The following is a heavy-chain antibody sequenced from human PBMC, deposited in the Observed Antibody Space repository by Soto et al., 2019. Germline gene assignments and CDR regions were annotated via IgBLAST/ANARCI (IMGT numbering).Heavy chain of an antibody. J-gene: IGHJ4*02. CDR3: AKSGYARTIVVVTARGTPFDY. Sequence: PGGSLRLSCAASGFTFSRYAMSWVRQAPGKGLEWASSIRGSGDTTHYADSVKGRVTISRDNSESTLYLQMNSLRAEDTAVYYCAKSGYARTIVVVTARGTPFDYWGQGTLVTVSS. D-gene: IGHD2-21*02. V-gene: IGHV3-23*01. CDR2: IRGSGDTT. CDR1: GFTFSRYA.